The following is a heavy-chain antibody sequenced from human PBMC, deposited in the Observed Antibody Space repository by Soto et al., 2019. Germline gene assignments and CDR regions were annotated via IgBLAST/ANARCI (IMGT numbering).Heavy chain of an antibody. CDR3: AREPTKNTYYDILTGYLHFDY. J-gene: IGHJ4*02. V-gene: IGHV1-46*03. CDR2: INPSGGST. CDR1: GYTFTRYY. Sequence: GASVKVSCKASGYTFTRYYMHWVRHAPGQGLEWMGIINPSGGSTSYAQKFQGRVTMTRDTSTSTVYMELSSLRSEDTAVYYCAREPTKNTYYDILTGYLHFDYWGQGTLVTVSS. D-gene: IGHD3-9*01.